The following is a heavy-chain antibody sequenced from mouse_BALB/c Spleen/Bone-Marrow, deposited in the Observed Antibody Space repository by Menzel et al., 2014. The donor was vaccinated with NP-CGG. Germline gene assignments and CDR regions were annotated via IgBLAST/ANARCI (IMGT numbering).Heavy chain of an antibody. CDR3: ARNVYGSSYYDY. CDR2: ISTYSGNT. J-gene: IGHJ2*01. CDR1: GYTFTAYA. D-gene: IGHD1-1*01. V-gene: IGHV1-67*01. Sequence: QVQLQQSGLELVRPGVSVKLSCKGSGYTFTAYAMHWVKQSHAKSLEWIGLISTYSGNTHYNQNFKGKATMTVEKSSSTAYMELARLTSEDSAIYCCARNVYGSSYYDYWGQGTTLTVSS.